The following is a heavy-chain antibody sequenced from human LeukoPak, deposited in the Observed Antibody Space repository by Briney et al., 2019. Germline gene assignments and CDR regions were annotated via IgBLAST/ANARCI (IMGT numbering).Heavy chain of an antibody. V-gene: IGHV1-69*06. Sequence: SVKVSCKASGHTFSNYVISWVRQAPGQGLEWMGRIIPIFASTTSAQKFQGRVTISADTSMNTVYLELSSLTSEDTAVYYCARSTRCSSTSCYYFDPWGQGTPVTVSS. D-gene: IGHD2-2*01. J-gene: IGHJ5*02. CDR3: ARSTRCSSTSCYYFDP. CDR1: GHTFSNYV. CDR2: IIPIFAST.